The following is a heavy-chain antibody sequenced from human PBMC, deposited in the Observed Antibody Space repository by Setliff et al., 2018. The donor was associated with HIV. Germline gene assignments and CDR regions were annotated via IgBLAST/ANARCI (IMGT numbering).Heavy chain of an antibody. CDR3: ARDRVRITIFGANDASDI. V-gene: IGHV1-46*01. CDR2: INPSGGSS. Sequence: ASVKVSCKASGYTFTSYYMNWVRQAPGQGLEWMGIINPSGGSSTDAQKLQGRVAMTRDTSTSTVYMELSSLRSEDTAVYYCARDRVRITIFGANDASDIWGQGTMVT. D-gene: IGHD3-3*01. J-gene: IGHJ3*02. CDR1: GYTFTSYY.